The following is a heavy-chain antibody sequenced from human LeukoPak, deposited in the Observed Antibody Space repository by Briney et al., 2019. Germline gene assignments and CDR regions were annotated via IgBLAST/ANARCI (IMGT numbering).Heavy chain of an antibody. V-gene: IGHV4-34*01. J-gene: IGHJ4*02. CDR3: ARAGRHSFDY. CDR2: INHSGST. CDR1: GGSFSGYY. Sequence: SETLSLTCAVYGGSFSGYYWSWIRQPPGKGLEWIGEINHSGSTNYNPSLKSRVTISVDTSKNQFSLKLSSVTAADTAVYYCARAGRHSFDYWGQGTLVTVSS.